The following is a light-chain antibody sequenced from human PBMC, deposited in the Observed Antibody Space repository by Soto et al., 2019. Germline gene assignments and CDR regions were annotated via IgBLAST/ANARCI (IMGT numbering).Light chain of an antibody. CDR3: SSYTTSSSHYV. V-gene: IGLV2-14*01. Sequence: QSALTQPASVSGSPGQSITISCTGTSSDVGSYNYVSWYQQHPGKAPKLMIYEVRNRPSGVSDRFSGSKSGKTASLTIFGLQAEDEADYYCSSYTTSSSHYVFGTGTKVTVL. CDR2: EVR. CDR1: SSDVGSYNY. J-gene: IGLJ1*01.